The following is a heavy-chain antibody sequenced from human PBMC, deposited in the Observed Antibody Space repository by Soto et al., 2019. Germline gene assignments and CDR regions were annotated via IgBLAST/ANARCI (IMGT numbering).Heavy chain of an antibody. V-gene: IGHV4-59*01. D-gene: IGHD3-16*01. Sequence: SATLSLTCTVSGGSISSYYWSWIRQPPGKGLEWIGYIYYSGSTNYNPSLKSRVTISVDTSKNQFSLKLSSVTAADTAVYYCARDGGSYYYYYGMDVWGQGTTVTVSS. CDR2: IYYSGST. CDR3: ARDGGSYYYYYGMDV. J-gene: IGHJ6*02. CDR1: GGSISSYY.